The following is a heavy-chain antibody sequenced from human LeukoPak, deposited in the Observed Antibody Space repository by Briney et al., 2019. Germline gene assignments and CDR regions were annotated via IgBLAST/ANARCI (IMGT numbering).Heavy chain of an antibody. Sequence: GGSLRLSCAASGFTFSSYWMSWVRQAPGKGLEWVANIKQDGSEKYYVDSVKGRFTISRDNAKNSLYLQMNSLRAEDTAVYYCAKLVKGGYSGYDFVDWGQGTLVIVSS. V-gene: IGHV3-7*01. CDR2: IKQDGSEK. D-gene: IGHD5-12*01. J-gene: IGHJ4*02. CDR3: AKLVKGGYSGYDFVD. CDR1: GFTFSSYW.